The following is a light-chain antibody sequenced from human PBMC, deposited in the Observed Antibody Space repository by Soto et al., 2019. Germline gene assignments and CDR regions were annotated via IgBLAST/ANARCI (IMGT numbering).Light chain of an antibody. CDR3: QSFDRRLRDYV. Sequence: QSVLTQPPSVSGAPGQRVTISCTGSSSNIGAGYDVHWYQQLPGTAPKLLIYRNDNRPSGVPDRFSGSKSGTSASLAITGLQGEDGAYYYCQSFDRRLRDYVFGTWTQLPVL. CDR2: RND. CDR1: SSNIGAGYD. V-gene: IGLV1-40*01. J-gene: IGLJ1*01.